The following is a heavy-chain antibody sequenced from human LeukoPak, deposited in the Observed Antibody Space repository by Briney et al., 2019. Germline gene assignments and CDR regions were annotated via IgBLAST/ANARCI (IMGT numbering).Heavy chain of an antibody. CDR3: AREGYDSL. J-gene: IGHJ4*02. CDR1: GGSISSGNYY. Sequence: TLSLTCTVSGGSISSGNYYWSWIRQPAGKGLEWIGHIYTSGSTNYNPSLKRRVTISVDTSKNQFSLKLSSLTAADTAVYYCAREGYDSLWGQGTLVTVSS. D-gene: IGHD3-3*01. V-gene: IGHV4-61*09. CDR2: IYTSGST.